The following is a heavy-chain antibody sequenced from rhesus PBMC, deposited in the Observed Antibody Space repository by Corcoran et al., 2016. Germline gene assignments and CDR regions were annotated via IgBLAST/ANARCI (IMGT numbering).Heavy chain of an antibody. J-gene: IGHJ4*01. Sequence: QVQLQESGPGVVKSSETLSLTCAVSGGSISDSYRWSWIRQPPGKGLEWIRYIYGSSTSTNYNPSLKSRVTVSKDTSKNQFSLKLSSVTAADTAVFYCARDGDSSWSVFDYWGQGVLVTVSS. CDR2: IYGSSTST. V-gene: IGHV4S10*01. CDR3: ARDGDSSWSVFDY. CDR1: GGSISDSYR. D-gene: IGHD6-13*01.